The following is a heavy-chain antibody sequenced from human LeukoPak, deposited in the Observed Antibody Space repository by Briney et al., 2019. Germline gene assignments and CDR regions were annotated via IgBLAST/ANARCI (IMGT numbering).Heavy chain of an antibody. CDR2: IYYTGRT. V-gene: IGHV4-59*01. CDR1: GGPISVDY. CDR3: ARDLFPMIVVVIGAFDI. D-gene: IGHD3-22*01. Sequence: SETLSLTCIVSGGPISVDYWNWIRQAPGKGLGWIGYIYYTGRTKYNPSLASRLTISIDTSKSQFSLRLTSVTAADTAVYYCARDLFPMIVVVIGAFDIWGQGTMVTVSS. J-gene: IGHJ3*02.